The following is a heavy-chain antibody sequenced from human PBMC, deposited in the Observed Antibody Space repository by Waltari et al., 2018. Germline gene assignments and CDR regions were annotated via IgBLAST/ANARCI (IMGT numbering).Heavy chain of an antibody. CDR2: INLSGST. CDR3: ASSAGNSALVDY. V-gene: IGHV4-34*01. D-gene: IGHD6-13*01. J-gene: IGHJ4*02. Sequence: QMQLQQWGAGLLKPSETLSLTCAVYGTSFSGYYWSWIRQPPGKGLEWIGEINLSGSTNYNPSLKIRGTIAVDTSKNQFSLKLSSVTAADTAVYYCASSAGNSALVDYWGQGTLVTVSS. CDR1: GTSFSGYY.